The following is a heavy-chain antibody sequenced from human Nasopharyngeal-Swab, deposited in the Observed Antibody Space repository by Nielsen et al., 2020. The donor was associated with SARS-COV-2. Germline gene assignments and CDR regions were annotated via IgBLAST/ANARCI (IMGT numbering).Heavy chain of an antibody. J-gene: IGHJ4*02. V-gene: IGHV3-73*01. CDR2: IGDKDHNYAT. CDR3: TTDFYFDY. Sequence: GRILSLSCAASGFLFSASAIHWVRQASGKGLEWVGRIGDKDHNYATTYGASVQGRFTISRDDSKNTAFLQMDSLKTEDTALYYCTTDFYFDYWGQGTLVTVSS. CDR1: GFLFSASA.